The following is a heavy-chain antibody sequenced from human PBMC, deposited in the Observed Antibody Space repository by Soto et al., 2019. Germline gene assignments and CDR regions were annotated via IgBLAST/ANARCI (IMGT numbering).Heavy chain of an antibody. V-gene: IGHV3-7*05. CDR2: IRKDGSAR. J-gene: IGHJ3*02. D-gene: IGHD6-13*01. CDR3: ARDVSPGSSSLYLDAFDI. Sequence: EVQLVESGGGLVHPGGSLRLSCEASGFAFRSSWMTWVRQAPGKGLEWVANIRKDGSARSYVDSVTGRFTISRDNAKSSLYLQMDSLRADDTGLYFCARDVSPGSSSLYLDAFDIWGQGTMVTVSS. CDR1: GFAFRSSW.